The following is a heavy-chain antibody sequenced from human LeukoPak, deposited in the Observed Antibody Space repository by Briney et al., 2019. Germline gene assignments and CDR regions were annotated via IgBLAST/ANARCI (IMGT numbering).Heavy chain of an antibody. D-gene: IGHD3-10*01. CDR1: GGSISSGGYS. Sequence: SETLSLTCAVSGGSISSGGYSWSWIRQPPGKGLEWIGYIYHSGSTYYNPSLKSRVTISVDRSKNQFSLKLSSVTAADTAVYYCARRECYYGSGSYYPCVFDPWGQGTLVTVSS. CDR2: IYHSGST. V-gene: IGHV4-30-2*01. J-gene: IGHJ5*02. CDR3: ARRECYYGSGSYYPCVFDP.